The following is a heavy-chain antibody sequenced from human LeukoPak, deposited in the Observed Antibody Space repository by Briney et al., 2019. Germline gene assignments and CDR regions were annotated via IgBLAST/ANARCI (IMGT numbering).Heavy chain of an antibody. Sequence: ASVKVSCKASGGTFSSYAISWVRQAPGQGLEWMGGIIPIFGTANYAQKFQGRVTFTADESTSTAYMELSSLRSEDTAVYYCARVPGAIKRKYGMDVWGQGTTVTVSS. D-gene: IGHD3-10*01. CDR1: GGTFSSYA. V-gene: IGHV1-69*13. CDR2: IIPIFGTA. J-gene: IGHJ6*02. CDR3: ARVPGAIKRKYGMDV.